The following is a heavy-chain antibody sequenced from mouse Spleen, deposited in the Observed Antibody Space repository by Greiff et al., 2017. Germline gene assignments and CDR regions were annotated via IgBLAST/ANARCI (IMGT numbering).Heavy chain of an antibody. CDR3: ARGDYYGSSPFAY. V-gene: IGHV1-76*01. CDR2: IYPGSGNT. D-gene: IGHD1-1*01. Sequence: VKVVESGAELARPGASVKLSCKASGYTFTDYYINWVKQRPGQGLEWIARIYPGSGNTYYNEKFKGKATLTAEKSSSTAYMQLSSLTSEDSAVYFCARGDYYGSSPFAYWGQGTLVTVSA. CDR1: GYTFTDYY. J-gene: IGHJ3*01.